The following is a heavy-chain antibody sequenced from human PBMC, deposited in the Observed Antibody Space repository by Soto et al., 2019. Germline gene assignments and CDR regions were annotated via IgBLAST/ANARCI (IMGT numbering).Heavy chain of an antibody. V-gene: IGHV3-33*01. CDR1: GFTFSSYG. CDR3: ARAPGIAVAGTGGVYYYYGMDV. D-gene: IGHD6-19*01. Sequence: QVQLVESGGGVVQPGRSLRLSCAASGFTFSSYGMHWVRQAPGKGLEWVAVIWYDGSNKYYADSVKGRFTISRDNSKNTLDLQMNSLRAEGTAVYYCARAPGIAVAGTGGVYYYYGMDVWGQGTTVTVSS. J-gene: IGHJ6*02. CDR2: IWYDGSNK.